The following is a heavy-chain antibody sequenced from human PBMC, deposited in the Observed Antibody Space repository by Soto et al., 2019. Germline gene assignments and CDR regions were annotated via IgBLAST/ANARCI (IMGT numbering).Heavy chain of an antibody. J-gene: IGHJ4*02. CDR3: ARPLEYSSALGY. D-gene: IGHD6-19*01. CDR2: IYYSGST. CDR1: GGSISSSSYY. V-gene: IGHV4-39*01. Sequence: SETLSLTCTVSGGSISSSSYYWGWIRQPPGKGLEWIGSIYYSGSTYYNPSLKSRVTISVDTSKNQFSLKLSSVTAADTAVYYCARPLEYSSALGYWGQGTLVTVSS.